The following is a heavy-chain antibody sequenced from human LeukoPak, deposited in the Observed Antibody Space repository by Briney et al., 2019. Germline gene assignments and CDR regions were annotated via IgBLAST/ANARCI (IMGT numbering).Heavy chain of an antibody. CDR2: FDPEDGET. CDR3: ATGVAAKPYGMDV. CDR1: GYTLTELS. V-gene: IGHV1-24*01. J-gene: IGHJ6*02. D-gene: IGHD2-15*01. Sequence: ASVKVSCKVSGYTLTELSMHWVRQAPGKGLEWMGGFDPEDGETFYAQKFQGRVTMTEDTSTDTAYMELSSLRSEDTAVYYWATGVAAKPYGMDVWGQGTTVTVS.